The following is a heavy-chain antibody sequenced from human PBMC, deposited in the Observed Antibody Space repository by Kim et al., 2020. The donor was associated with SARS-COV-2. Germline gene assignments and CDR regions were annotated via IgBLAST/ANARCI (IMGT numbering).Heavy chain of an antibody. D-gene: IGHD3-16*01. CDR3: ARVGVFDY. V-gene: IGHV4-34*01. CDR2: RGST. Sequence: RGSTTHNPSLKSRVTISVDTSKNQFSLKLSSVTAADTAVYYCARVGVFDYWGQGTLVTVSS. J-gene: IGHJ4*02.